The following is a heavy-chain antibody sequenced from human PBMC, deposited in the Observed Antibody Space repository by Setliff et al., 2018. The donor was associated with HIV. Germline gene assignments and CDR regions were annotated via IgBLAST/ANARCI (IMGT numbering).Heavy chain of an antibody. Sequence: SETLSLTCTVSGDSISTDYWTWIRQPPGKGLEWIGYIYNSASTSYNPSLKSRVTISVDTSKNQFSLELTSLTAADTAVYYCATRPRIAARPFDYWGQGMLVTVSS. J-gene: IGHJ4*02. CDR3: ATRPRIAARPFDY. D-gene: IGHD6-6*01. V-gene: IGHV4-4*09. CDR1: GDSISTDY. CDR2: IYNSAST.